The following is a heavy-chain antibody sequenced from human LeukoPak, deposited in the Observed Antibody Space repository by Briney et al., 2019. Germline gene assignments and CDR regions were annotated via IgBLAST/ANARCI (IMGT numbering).Heavy chain of an antibody. D-gene: IGHD3-10*01. CDR3: ARGGGLLLWFGELLGY. CDR1: GYTFTGYY. CDR2: INPNSGGT. Sequence: ASVKVSCKASGYTFTGYYMHWVRQAPGQGLEWMGWINPNSGGTNYAQKFQGRVTMTRDTSISTAYMELSRLRSDDTAVYYGARGGGLLLWFGELLGYWGQGTLVTVSS. J-gene: IGHJ4*02. V-gene: IGHV1-2*02.